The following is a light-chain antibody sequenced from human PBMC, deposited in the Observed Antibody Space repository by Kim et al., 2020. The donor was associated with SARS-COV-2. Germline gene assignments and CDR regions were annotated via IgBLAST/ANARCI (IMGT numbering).Light chain of an antibody. CDR1: QSVDNW. CDR2: QAS. Sequence: DIQMTQSPSTLSAFVGNRVTLTCRASQSVDNWLAWYQQMPGKAPKLLIYQASKLASGVPSRFSGSGSGTTFTLTIYNLQPDDSAIYFCKQYETYWTFGPGTKVDIK. CDR3: KQYETYWT. V-gene: IGKV1-5*03. J-gene: IGKJ1*01.